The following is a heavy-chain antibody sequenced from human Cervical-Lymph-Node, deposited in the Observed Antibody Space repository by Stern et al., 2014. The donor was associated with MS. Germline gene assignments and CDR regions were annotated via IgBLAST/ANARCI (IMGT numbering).Heavy chain of an antibody. CDR3: ARGTSSWLQRWFDP. CDR1: GDSISSSDNY. D-gene: IGHD6-13*01. Sequence: QLQLQESGPGLVKPSETLSLTCSVSGDSISSSDNYWGWFRQPPGQGLEGIGTIYYSGSTYYAPSLKSRVSINGETTNNHLSLKLIAVTAGDTAVYYCARGTSSWLQRWFDPWGQGTLVTVS. V-gene: IGHV4-39*02. J-gene: IGHJ5*02. CDR2: IYYSGST.